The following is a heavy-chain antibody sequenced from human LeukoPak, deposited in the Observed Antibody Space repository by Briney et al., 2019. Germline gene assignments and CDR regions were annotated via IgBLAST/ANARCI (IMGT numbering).Heavy chain of an antibody. V-gene: IGHV3-23*01. CDR2: ISGSGGST. CDR1: GFTSSSYA. D-gene: IGHD5-12*01. Sequence: GGSLRLSCAASGFTSSSYAMSWVRHAPGKGLEWVSAISGSGGSTYYADSVKGRLTISRDKSKNTLYLQMNNLRAEDTAVYYCAKHSGSDSGYWLDPWGQGTRVTVSS. CDR3: AKHSGSDSGYWLDP. J-gene: IGHJ5*02.